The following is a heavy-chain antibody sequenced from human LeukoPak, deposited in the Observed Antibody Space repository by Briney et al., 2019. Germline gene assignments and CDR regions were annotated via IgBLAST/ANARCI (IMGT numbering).Heavy chain of an antibody. CDR1: GASISSSY. V-gene: IGHV4-59*04. Sequence: PSETLSLTCTVSGASISSSYCTWIRQPPGKGLEWIGNIYYSGSTYYNPSLKSRVTISVDTTKNQFSLKLSSVTAADTPLYYCAGHSSSWFAQGGTFYHWGQGTLVTVSS. CDR2: IYYSGST. J-gene: IGHJ4*02. CDR3: AGHSSSWFAQGGTFYH. D-gene: IGHD6-13*01.